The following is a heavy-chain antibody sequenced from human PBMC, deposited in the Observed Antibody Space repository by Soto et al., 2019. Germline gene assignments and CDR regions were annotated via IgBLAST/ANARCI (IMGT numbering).Heavy chain of an antibody. Sequence: GGSLRLSCAASGFTFSSYAMSWVRQAPGKGLEWVSAISGSGGSTYYADSVKGRFTISRDNSKNTLYLQMNSLRAEDTAVYYCAKVGHQSFYYYYMDVWGKGTTVTVSS. CDR2: ISGSGGST. V-gene: IGHV3-23*01. CDR3: AKVGHQSFYYYYMDV. D-gene: IGHD2-2*01. CDR1: GFTFSSYA. J-gene: IGHJ6*03.